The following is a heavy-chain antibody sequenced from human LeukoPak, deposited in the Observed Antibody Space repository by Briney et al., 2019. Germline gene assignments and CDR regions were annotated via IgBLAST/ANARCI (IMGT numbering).Heavy chain of an antibody. CDR3: ARVPAFGELDY. V-gene: IGHV1-18*04. D-gene: IGHD3-10*01. CDR2: ISAYNGNT. Sequence: ASVKVSCKASGYTFTSYYLHWVRQAPGQGLEWMGWISAYNGNTNYAQKLQGRVTMTTDTSTSTAYMELRSLRSDDTAVYYCARVPAFGELDYWGQGTLVTVSS. J-gene: IGHJ4*02. CDR1: GYTFTSYY.